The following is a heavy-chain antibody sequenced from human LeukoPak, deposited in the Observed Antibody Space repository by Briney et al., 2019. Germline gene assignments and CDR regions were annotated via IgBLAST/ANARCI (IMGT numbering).Heavy chain of an antibody. D-gene: IGHD4-23*01. V-gene: IGHV4-34*01. CDR2: INHSGST. CDR3: ARIYGAKLRLKGAFDI. CDR1: GGSFSGYY. J-gene: IGHJ3*02. Sequence: PSETLSLTCAVYGGSFSGYYWSWIRQPPGKGLEWIGEINHSGSTNYNPSLKSRVTISVDTSKNQFSLKLSSVTAADTAVYCCARIYGAKLRLKGAFDIWGQGTMVTVSS.